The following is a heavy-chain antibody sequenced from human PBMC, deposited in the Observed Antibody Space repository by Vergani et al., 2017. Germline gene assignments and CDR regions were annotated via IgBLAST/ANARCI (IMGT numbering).Heavy chain of an antibody. Sequence: QVQLVQSGAEVKKPGSSVKVSCKASGGTFSSYTISWVRQAPGQGLEWMGRIIPILGIANYAQKFQGRVTITADNSTSTAYMELSSLRSEDTAVYYCASGVVHGVYGMDVWGQGTTVTVSS. V-gene: IGHV1-69*02. J-gene: IGHJ6*02. CDR1: GGTFSSYT. D-gene: IGHD3-3*01. CDR2: IIPILGIA. CDR3: ASGVVHGVYGMDV.